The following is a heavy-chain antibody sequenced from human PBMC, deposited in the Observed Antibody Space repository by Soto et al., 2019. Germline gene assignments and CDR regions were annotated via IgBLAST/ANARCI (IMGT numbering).Heavy chain of an antibody. Sequence: SETLSLTCAVYGGSFSGYYWSWIRQPPGKGLEWIGEINHSGSTNYNPSLKSRVTISVDTSKNQFSLKLSSVTAADTAVYYCARPKGPSGSYANWFDPWGQGTLVTVS. CDR3: ARPKGPSGSYANWFDP. J-gene: IGHJ5*02. CDR1: GGSFSGYY. D-gene: IGHD3-10*01. CDR2: INHSGST. V-gene: IGHV4-34*01.